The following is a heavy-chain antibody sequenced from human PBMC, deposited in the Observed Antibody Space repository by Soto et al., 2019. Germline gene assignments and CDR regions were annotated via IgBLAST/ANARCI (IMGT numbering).Heavy chain of an antibody. CDR1: GFTFNPYA. D-gene: IGHD6-13*01. Sequence: EVQLLESGGGLAQPGGSLRLSCAASGFTFNPYAMNWVRQAPGKELEWVSTIRGSGAGTYYADSVKGRFTISRDNSKNTLYLQMNGLRAEDTAVYFCAKGFGISWQYYFDYWGQGTLVTVSS. CDR3: AKGFGISWQYYFDY. V-gene: IGHV3-23*01. J-gene: IGHJ4*02. CDR2: IRGSGAGT.